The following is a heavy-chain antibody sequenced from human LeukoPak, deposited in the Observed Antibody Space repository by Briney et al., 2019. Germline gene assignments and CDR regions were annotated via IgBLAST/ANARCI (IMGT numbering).Heavy chain of an antibody. J-gene: IGHJ4*02. CDR3: ARDPLCGAIDY. CDR1: GITFSSSW. V-gene: IGHV3-7*01. Sequence: GSLRLSCVASGITFSSSWMSWVRQTPGKGLEWVADIKEDGNGKLYVDSVKGRFTISRDNAKNSVYLQMNRLRVEDTAVYFCARDPLCGAIDYWGQGTLVTVSS. CDR2: IKEDGNGK. D-gene: IGHD4/OR15-4a*01.